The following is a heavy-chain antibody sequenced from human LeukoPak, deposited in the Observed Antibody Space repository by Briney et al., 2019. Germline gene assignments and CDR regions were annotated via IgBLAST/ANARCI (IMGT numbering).Heavy chain of an antibody. D-gene: IGHD6-19*01. CDR3: ARGDSSGWYTEGDY. J-gene: IGHJ4*02. V-gene: IGHV1-8*03. CDR1: GYTFTSYD. Sequence: ASVKVSCKASGYTFTSYDINWVRQAPGQGLEWMGWMNPNSGNTVYAQKFQGRVTITRNTSISTAYMELSSLRSEDTAVHYCARGDSSGWYTEGDYWGQGTLVTVSS. CDR2: MNPNSGNT.